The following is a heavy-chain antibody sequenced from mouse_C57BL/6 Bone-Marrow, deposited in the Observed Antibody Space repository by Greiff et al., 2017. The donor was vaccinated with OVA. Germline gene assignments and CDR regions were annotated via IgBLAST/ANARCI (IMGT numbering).Heavy chain of an antibody. CDR2: IYPGSGST. Sequence: VQLQQSGAELVRPGTSVKVSCKASGYAFTNYLIEWVKQRPGQGLEWIGDIYPGSGSTNYNEKFKSKATLTVDTSSSTAYMQLSSLTSEDSAVYYCARFDYWGQGTTLTVSS. J-gene: IGHJ2*01. CDR3: ARFDY. CDR1: GYAFTNYL. V-gene: IGHV1-54*01.